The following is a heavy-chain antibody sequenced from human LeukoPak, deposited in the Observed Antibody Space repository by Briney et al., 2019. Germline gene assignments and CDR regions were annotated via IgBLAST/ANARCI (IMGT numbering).Heavy chain of an antibody. CDR2: IIPMYGTS. J-gene: IGHJ6*04. CDR1: GDTFDSHA. D-gene: IGHD5-12*01. Sequence: GASVKVSCKASGDTFDSHALSWVRQAPGQGLEWMGAIIPMYGTSNYAQKFQGRVAITADKSTSTAYMELNSLTSGDTAVYYCAIAQNNHGYVYFGMDVWGKGTTVTVSS. CDR3: AIAQNNHGYVYFGMDV. V-gene: IGHV1-69*06.